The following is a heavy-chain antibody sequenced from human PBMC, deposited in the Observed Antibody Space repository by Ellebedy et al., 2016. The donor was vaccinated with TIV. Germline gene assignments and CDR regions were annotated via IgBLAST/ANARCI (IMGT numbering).Heavy chain of an antibody. CDR3: VLDAAVDTFEN. CDR2: IYYSGST. D-gene: IGHD6-13*01. Sequence: SETLSLTCNVSGVSSSSRSYYWGWVRQPPGKGLEWVGRIYYSGSTYYNPSLKSRLTITADTSKNQFSLRLSSVTAADTAVYFCVLDAAVDTFENWGQGTLVTVSS. J-gene: IGHJ4*02. V-gene: IGHV4-39*01. CDR1: GVSSSSRSYY.